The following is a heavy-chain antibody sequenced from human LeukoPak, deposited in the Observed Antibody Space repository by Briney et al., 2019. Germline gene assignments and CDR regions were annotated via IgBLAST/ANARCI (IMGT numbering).Heavy chain of an antibody. CDR2: ISSGSIHI. CDR1: GFTFSSYE. Sequence: GGSLRLSCAASGFTFSSYEMNWVRQAPGKGLEWVSSISSGSIHIYYADSVQGRFTISKDNAKSSLYLQMNGLRAEDTAIYYCATTPGGDTTGYYPWYFDLWGRGTLVTVSS. J-gene: IGHJ2*01. V-gene: IGHV3-21*01. CDR3: ATTPGGDTTGYYPWYFDL. D-gene: IGHD3-22*01.